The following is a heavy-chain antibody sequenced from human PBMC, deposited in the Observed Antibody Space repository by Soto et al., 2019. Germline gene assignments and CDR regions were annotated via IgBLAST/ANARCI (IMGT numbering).Heavy chain of an antibody. D-gene: IGHD5-12*01. Sequence: EVQLLESGGGLVQAGGSLRLSCAAAGFTFNNYAMRWVRQAPGKGLEWVSGVRGSGESTSYAESVKGRFPISRDNSKNTMYLQMNSLRAEDPAVYYCAKVNSDYNFQDYWGQGTLVTVAS. CDR3: AKVNSDYNFQDY. J-gene: IGHJ4*02. CDR1: GFTFNNYA. V-gene: IGHV3-23*01. CDR2: VRGSGEST.